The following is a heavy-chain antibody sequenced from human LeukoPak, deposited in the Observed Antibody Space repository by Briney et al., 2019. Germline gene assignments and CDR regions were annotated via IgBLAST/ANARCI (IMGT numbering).Heavy chain of an antibody. CDR1: GFTLSSYA. J-gene: IGHJ4*02. CDR2: ISGSGSIT. CDR3: AKDRRDPRDYFDY. V-gene: IGHV3-23*01. Sequence: GGSLRLSCAASGFTLSSYALSWVRQAPGEGLEWVSAISGSGSITYYADSVKGRFTISRDNSKNTLYLQMNSLRAEDTAVYYCAKDRRDPRDYFDYWGQGTLVTVSS.